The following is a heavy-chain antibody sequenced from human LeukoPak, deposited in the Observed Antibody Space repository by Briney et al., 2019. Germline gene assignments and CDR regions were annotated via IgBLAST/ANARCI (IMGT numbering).Heavy chain of an antibody. CDR2: INHSGST. CDR1: GGSFSGYY. CDR3: AREGDGYTAFDY. J-gene: IGHJ4*02. V-gene: IGHV4-34*01. D-gene: IGHD5-24*01. Sequence: PSETLSLTCAVYGGSFSGYYWSWIRQPPGKGLEWIGEINHSGSTYYNPSLKSRVTISVDTSKNQFSLKLSSVTAADTAVYYCAREGDGYTAFDYWGQGTLVTVSS.